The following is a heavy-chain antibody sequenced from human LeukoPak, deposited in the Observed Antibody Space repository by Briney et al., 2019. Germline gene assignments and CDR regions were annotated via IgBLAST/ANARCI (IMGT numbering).Heavy chain of an antibody. J-gene: IGHJ5*02. Sequence: SETLSLTCTVSGGSISSYYWSWIRQPPGKGLEWIGYIYYSGSTNYNPSLKSRVTISVDTSKSQFSLKLSSVTAADTAVYYCASHYYGSGSYLSGFDPWGQGTLVTVSS. D-gene: IGHD3-10*01. V-gene: IGHV4-59*08. CDR1: GGSISSYY. CDR3: ASHYYGSGSYLSGFDP. CDR2: IYYSGST.